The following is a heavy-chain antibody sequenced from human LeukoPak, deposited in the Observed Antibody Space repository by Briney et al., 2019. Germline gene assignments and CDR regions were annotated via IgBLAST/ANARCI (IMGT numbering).Heavy chain of an antibody. V-gene: IGHV3-23*01. CDR3: AKDFLRSGYSGYPYFDY. J-gene: IGHJ4*02. CDR1: GFTFSSYA. CDR2: ISGSGGST. Sequence: GGSLRLSCAASGFTFSSYAMSWVRQAPGKGLEWVSAISGSGGSTYYAESVKGRFTISRDNSKNTLYLQMNSLRAEDTAVYYCAKDFLRSGYSGYPYFDYWGQGTLVTVSS. D-gene: IGHD5-12*01.